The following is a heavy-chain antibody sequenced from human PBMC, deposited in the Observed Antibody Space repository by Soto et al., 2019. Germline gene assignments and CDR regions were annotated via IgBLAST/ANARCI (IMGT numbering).Heavy chain of an antibody. CDR1: GFDFSNSG. CDR2: IWNDGSKK. Sequence: QVQLVESGGGVVQPGRSLRLSCAASGFDFSNSGMHWVRQAPGKGLEWVAVIWNDGSKKYYVDSVKGRLTISRDNSKKMLYLQMNSLRAEDTAVYYCARDQGVAATSGDYWGQGTLVTVSS. D-gene: IGHD3-10*01. CDR3: ARDQGVAATSGDY. V-gene: IGHV3-33*01. J-gene: IGHJ4*02.